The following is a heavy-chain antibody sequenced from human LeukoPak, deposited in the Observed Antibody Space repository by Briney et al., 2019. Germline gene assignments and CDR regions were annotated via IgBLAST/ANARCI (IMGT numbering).Heavy chain of an antibody. CDR1: GGSISSSNW. V-gene: IGHV4-4*02. CDR2: IYRSGST. J-gene: IGHJ5*02. D-gene: IGHD4-17*01. CDR3: ARGDGDYGWFDP. Sequence: SGTLSLTCGVSGGSISSSNWWSWVRQPPGKGLEWIGEIYRSGSTNYNPSLKSRVTISVDTSKNHFSLKLSSVTAADTAVYYCARGDGDYGWFDPWGQGTLVTVSS.